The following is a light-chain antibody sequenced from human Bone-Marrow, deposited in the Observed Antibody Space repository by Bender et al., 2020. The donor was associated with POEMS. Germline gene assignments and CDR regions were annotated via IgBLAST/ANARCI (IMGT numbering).Light chain of an antibody. J-gene: IGLJ2*01. CDR3: CSYAGDYTDVV. CDR1: SSDVGGYNY. V-gene: IGLV2-8*01. Sequence: QSALTQPPSASASPGQTVTISCTGTSSDVGGYNYDSWYQQHPGKAHKLMIYEVTKRPSGFPDRSSVSKSSTTTSLTISGLQAEDEDEYHCCSYAGDYTDVVFGGGTKLSVL. CDR2: EVT.